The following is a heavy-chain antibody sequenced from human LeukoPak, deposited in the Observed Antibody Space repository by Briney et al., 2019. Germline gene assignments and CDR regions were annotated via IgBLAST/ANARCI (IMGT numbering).Heavy chain of an antibody. CDR1: GYTFTGYY. CDR2: INPNSGGT. V-gene: IGHV1-2*06. D-gene: IGHD3-10*01. CDR3: ARAGGSGYYYYGMDV. Sequence: ASVKVSCKASGYTFTGYYMHWVRQASGQGLEWMGRINPNSGGTNYAQKFQGRVTMTRDTSISTAYMELSRLRSDDTAVYYCARAGGSGYYYYGMDVWGQGTTVTVSS. J-gene: IGHJ6*02.